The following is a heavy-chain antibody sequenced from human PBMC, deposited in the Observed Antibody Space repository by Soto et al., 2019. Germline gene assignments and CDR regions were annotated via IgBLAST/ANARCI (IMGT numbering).Heavy chain of an antibody. CDR3: ARDVAAATPYYFDY. D-gene: IGHD2-15*01. Sequence: EVQLVESGGGLVQPGGSLRLSCAASGFTFSSYSMNWVRQAPGKGLEWVSYISSSSSTIYYADSVKGRFTISRDNAKNSLYLQMNSLRDEDTAVYSCARDVAAATPYYFDYWGQGPLVTVSS. J-gene: IGHJ4*02. CDR2: ISSSSSTI. V-gene: IGHV3-48*02. CDR1: GFTFSSYS.